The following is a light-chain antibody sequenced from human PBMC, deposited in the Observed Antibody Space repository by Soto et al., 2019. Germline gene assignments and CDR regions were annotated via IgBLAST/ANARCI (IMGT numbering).Light chain of an antibody. CDR1: QSVSSSY. CDR2: GAS. J-gene: IGKJ1*01. CDR3: QQYGAT. Sequence: EIVLTQSPGTLSLSPGERATLSCRASQSVSSSYLAWYQQKPGQAPRLLIYGASSRATGIPDRFSSSGSGTDFTLTISRLEPEDFAVYYCQQYGATFGQGTKVDIK. V-gene: IGKV3-20*01.